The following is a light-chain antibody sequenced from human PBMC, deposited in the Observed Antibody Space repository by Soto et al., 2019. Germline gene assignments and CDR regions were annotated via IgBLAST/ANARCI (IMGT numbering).Light chain of an antibody. Sequence: EVVLTQSPGTLSLSPGERATLSCRASETVGSNYLAWYQQQPGQSPRLLIFDASSRATGIPDSFSGSGSGTEFSLTISRLEPEDSAVYFCHHYGYGADTFGQGTKLEI. CDR3: HHYGYGADT. V-gene: IGKV3-20*01. CDR1: ETVGSNY. J-gene: IGKJ2*01. CDR2: DAS.